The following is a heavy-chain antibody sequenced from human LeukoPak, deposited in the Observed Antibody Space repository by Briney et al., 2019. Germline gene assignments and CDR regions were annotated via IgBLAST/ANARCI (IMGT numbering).Heavy chain of an antibody. CDR2: IRYDGSNK. J-gene: IGHJ4*02. D-gene: IGHD6-13*01. CDR1: GFTFSSYG. Sequence: GGSLRLSCAASGFTFSSYGMHWVRQAPGKGLEWVAFIRYDGSNKYYADSVKGRFTISRDNSKNTLYLQMNSLRAEDTAVYYCAKDVTSGSSWPETPFDYWGQGTLATVSS. CDR3: AKDVTSGSSWPETPFDY. V-gene: IGHV3-30*02.